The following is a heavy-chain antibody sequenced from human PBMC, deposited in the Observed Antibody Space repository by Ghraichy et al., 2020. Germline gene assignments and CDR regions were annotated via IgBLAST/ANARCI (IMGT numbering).Heavy chain of an antibody. CDR3: ARGVPTGVDAFDV. V-gene: IGHV3-7*01. Sequence: GGSLRLSCAASGFTFSSYWMTWVRQAPGKGLEWVANIKQDGSEKYYVDSVRGRFTISRDNAENSLYLQMNSLRAEDTAVYYCARGVPTGVDAFDVWGQGTMVTVSS. D-gene: IGHD1-14*01. CDR1: GFTFSSYW. J-gene: IGHJ3*01. CDR2: IKQDGSEK.